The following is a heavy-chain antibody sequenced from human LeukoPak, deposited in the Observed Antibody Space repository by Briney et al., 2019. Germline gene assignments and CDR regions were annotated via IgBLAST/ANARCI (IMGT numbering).Heavy chain of an antibody. CDR2: ISGSDSTI. D-gene: IGHD5-18*01. CDR3: ARYSTWIQPSAASYFDY. V-gene: IGHV3-11*04. Sequence: GGSLRLSCAASGFTFNDYYMSWIRQAPGKGLEWVSYISGSDSTIYYADSVKGRFTISRDNAKNSLYLQMNSLRAEDTAVYYCARYSTWIQPSAASYFDYWGQGTLVTVSS. J-gene: IGHJ4*02. CDR1: GFTFNDYY.